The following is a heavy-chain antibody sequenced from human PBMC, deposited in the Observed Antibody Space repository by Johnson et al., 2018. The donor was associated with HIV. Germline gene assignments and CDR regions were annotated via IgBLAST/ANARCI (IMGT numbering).Heavy chain of an antibody. CDR3: ATSMGATALAFDI. D-gene: IGHD1-26*01. CDR1: GFTVSSNY. Sequence: VQVVESGGGLVQPGGSLRLSCAASGFTVSSNYMSWVRQAPGKGLEWVSVLYSGGSTYYADSVKGRFTISRDTSKNTLYLQMNSLRAEDTAVYYCATSMGATALAFDIWGQGTMVTVSS. V-gene: IGHV3-66*02. J-gene: IGHJ3*02. CDR2: LYSGGST.